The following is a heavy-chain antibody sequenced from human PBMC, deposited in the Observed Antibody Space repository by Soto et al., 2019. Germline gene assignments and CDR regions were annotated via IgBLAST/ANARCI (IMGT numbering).Heavy chain of an antibody. V-gene: IGHV6-1*01. D-gene: IGHD3-10*01. CDR2: TYYRSKWYN. CDR3: AVSMVRGVIMRFYGMVV. J-gene: IGHJ6*02. CDR1: GDSVSSNSAA. Sequence: PSQTLSLTCAISGDSVSSNSAAWNWIRQSPSRGLEWLGRTYYRSKWYNDYAVSVKSRITINPDTSENQFSLQLNSVTPEDTAVYYCAVSMVRGVIMRFYGMVVWGQGTTLTVSS.